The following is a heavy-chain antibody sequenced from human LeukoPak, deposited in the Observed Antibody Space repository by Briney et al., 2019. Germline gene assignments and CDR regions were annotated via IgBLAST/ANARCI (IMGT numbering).Heavy chain of an antibody. Sequence: ASVKVSCKASGYTFTSYDINWVRQATGQGLEWMGWMNPNSGNTGYAQKFQGRVTMTRNTSISTAYMELSSLRSDDTAVYYCAILYSYGHAGWFDPWGQGTLVTVSS. D-gene: IGHD5-18*01. V-gene: IGHV1-8*01. CDR3: AILYSYGHAGWFDP. J-gene: IGHJ5*02. CDR1: GYTFTSYD. CDR2: MNPNSGNT.